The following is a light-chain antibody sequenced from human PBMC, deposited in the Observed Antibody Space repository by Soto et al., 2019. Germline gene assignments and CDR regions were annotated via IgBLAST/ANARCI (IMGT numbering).Light chain of an antibody. CDR1: QGLLYSDGNTY. Sequence: DVVMTQSPLSLSVTLGQPASISCWSTQGLLYSDGNTYLNWFQQRPGQSPRRLIYKVSVRDSGVQDRFSGSGSGTDFTLKISRVEAEDVGIYYCMQGTHRPITFGQGTRLEIK. J-gene: IGKJ5*01. CDR3: MQGTHRPIT. V-gene: IGKV2-30*01. CDR2: KVS.